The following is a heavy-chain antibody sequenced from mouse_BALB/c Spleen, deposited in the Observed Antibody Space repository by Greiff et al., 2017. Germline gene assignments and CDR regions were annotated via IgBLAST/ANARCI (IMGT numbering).Heavy chain of an antibody. CDR1: GFTFTDYY. Sequence: DVHLVESGGGLVQPGGSLRLSCATSGFTFTDYYMSWVRQPPGKALEWLGFIRNKANGYTTEYSASVKGRFTISRDNSQSILYLQMNTLRAEDSATYYCARVSYFYYAMDYWGQGTSVTVSS. J-gene: IGHJ4*01. V-gene: IGHV7-3*02. CDR2: IRNKANGYTT. CDR3: ARVSYFYYAMDY.